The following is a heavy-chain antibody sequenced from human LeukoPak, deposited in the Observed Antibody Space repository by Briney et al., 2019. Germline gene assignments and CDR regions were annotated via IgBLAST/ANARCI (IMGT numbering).Heavy chain of an antibody. V-gene: IGHV1-69*04. CDR2: IIPIFGIA. D-gene: IGHD3-9*01. Sequence: ASVKVSCKASGGTFSSYAISWVRQAPGQGLEWMGRIIPIFGIANYAQKFQGRVTITADKSTSTAYMELSSLRSEDTAVYHCARDLLDILTGLPAWPWGQGTLVTVSS. J-gene: IGHJ5*02. CDR3: ARDLLDILTGLPAWP. CDR1: GGTFSSYA.